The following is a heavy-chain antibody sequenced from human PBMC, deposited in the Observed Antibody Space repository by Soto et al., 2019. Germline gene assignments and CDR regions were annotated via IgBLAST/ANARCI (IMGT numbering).Heavy chain of an antibody. D-gene: IGHD3-10*01. CDR2: IYHSGST. J-gene: IGHJ6*02. V-gene: IGHV4-4*02. Sequence: QVQLQESGPGLVKPSGTLSLTCAVSGGSISSSNWWSWVRQPPGKGLEWIGEIYHSGSTNYNPSLKSRVTISVDKSKNRFSVRLSSVTAADTAVYYCARGILWSHYYYYYGMDVWGQGTTVTVSS. CDR1: GGSISSSNW. CDR3: ARGILWSHYYYYYGMDV.